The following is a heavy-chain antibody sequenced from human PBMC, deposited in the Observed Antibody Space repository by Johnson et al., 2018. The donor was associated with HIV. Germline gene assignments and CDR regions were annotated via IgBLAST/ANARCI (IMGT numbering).Heavy chain of an antibody. CDR2: ISYDGSIK. V-gene: IGHV3-30-3*01. D-gene: IGHD3-10*01. Sequence: QVQLVESGGGVVQPGRSLRLSCAASGFTFSSSAMHWVRQAPGHGLQWVALISYDGSIKYYADSVKGRFIISRDNSENTLYLQMNSLRADDTALYYCATNSMVRGIAITYHSVDIWGQGTMVTVSS. J-gene: IGHJ3*02. CDR1: GFTFSSSA. CDR3: ATNSMVRGIAITYHSVDI.